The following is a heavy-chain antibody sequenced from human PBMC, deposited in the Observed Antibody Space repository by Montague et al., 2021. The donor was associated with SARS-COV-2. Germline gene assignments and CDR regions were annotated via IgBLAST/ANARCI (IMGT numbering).Heavy chain of an antibody. CDR1: GVVELRRRSD. J-gene: IGHJ6*02. V-gene: IGHV4-61*01. D-gene: IGHD3-3*01. Sequence: SETLSLTCTVSGVVELRRRSDEHTSELPSPMYLECRLLLENKKSTNYNPPLKSRVTISVDTSKNQFSLKLSSVTAAETAVYYCARDPWRITIFGVVTRYGMDVWGQGKTVNV. CDR2: LENKKST. CDR3: ARDPWRITIFGVVTRYGMDV.